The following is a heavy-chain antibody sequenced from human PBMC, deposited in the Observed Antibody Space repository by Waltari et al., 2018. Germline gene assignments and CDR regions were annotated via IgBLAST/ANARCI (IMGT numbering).Heavy chain of an antibody. CDR2: LSWNGGNV. D-gene: IGHD1-1*01. CDR1: GSTFDDYA. Sequence: EVQLVEIGGGLVQPGRSLRLTCAASGSTFDDYAMHWVRQVPGKGLEWVSGLSWNGGNVLYADSVRGRFTISRDNAKKSLFLQMTNLRPEDTAFYFCVKDMGTSGYDAFDVWGQGTKVTVSS. CDR3: VKDMGTSGYDAFDV. V-gene: IGHV3-9*01. J-gene: IGHJ3*01.